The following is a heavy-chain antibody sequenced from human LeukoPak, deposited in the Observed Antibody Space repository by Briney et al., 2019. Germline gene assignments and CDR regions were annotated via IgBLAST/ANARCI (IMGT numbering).Heavy chain of an antibody. V-gene: IGHV1-69*01. J-gene: IGHJ5*01. Sequence: SVKVSCKASGGTFSSYAISWVRQAPGQGLEWMGGIIPIVSTAYYAHQLQGRFTITADESNNSSYMQLSSLRAEATAVYCCARGIGNWIAARAVVVNSWFDSWGQGTLVTVSS. D-gene: IGHD6-6*01. CDR3: ARGIGNWIAARAVVVNSWFDS. CDR2: IIPIVSTA. CDR1: GGTFSSYA.